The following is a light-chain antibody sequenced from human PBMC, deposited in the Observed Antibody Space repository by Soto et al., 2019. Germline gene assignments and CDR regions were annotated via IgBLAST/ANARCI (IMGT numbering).Light chain of an antibody. V-gene: IGKV3-11*01. Sequence: EIVLTQSPATLSLSPGERATLSCRASQSVSSYLAWYQQKPGQAPRLLIYDASTRATGIPARFSGSGSGTDFTLTIGSLEPEDFAVYYCQQRSSWYTFGQGTKLEIK. CDR1: QSVSSY. CDR3: QQRSSWYT. CDR2: DAS. J-gene: IGKJ2*01.